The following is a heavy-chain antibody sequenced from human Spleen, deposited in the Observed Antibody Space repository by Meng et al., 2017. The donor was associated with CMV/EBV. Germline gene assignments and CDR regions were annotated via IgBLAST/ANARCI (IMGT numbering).Heavy chain of an antibody. CDR3: TRELRRLYYYYGMDV. V-gene: IGHV3-49*04. J-gene: IGHJ6*02. CDR2: IRSKAYGGTT. D-gene: IGHD1-1*01. CDR1: GFNFANYA. Sequence: GESLKISCAASGFNFANYAMTWVRQAPGKGLEWVGFIRSKAYGGTTEYAASVQGRFTISRDDSKSIAYLQMNSLKTEDTAVYYCTRELRRLYYYYGMDVWGQGTTVTVSS.